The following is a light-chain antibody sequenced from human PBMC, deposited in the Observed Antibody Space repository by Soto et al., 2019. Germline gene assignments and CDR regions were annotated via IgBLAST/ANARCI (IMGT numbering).Light chain of an antibody. J-gene: IGLJ2*01. CDR2: DVN. CDR3: LLFYGPTRV. Sequence: QAVVTQEPSLTVSPGGTVTLTCGSSTGTVTSGHYPYWFQQKPGQAPRTLIYDVNIKHSWTPARFSGSLLGGKAALTLSGAQPEDEADYYCLLFYGPTRVFGGGTKLTVL. CDR1: TGTVTSGHY. V-gene: IGLV7-46*01.